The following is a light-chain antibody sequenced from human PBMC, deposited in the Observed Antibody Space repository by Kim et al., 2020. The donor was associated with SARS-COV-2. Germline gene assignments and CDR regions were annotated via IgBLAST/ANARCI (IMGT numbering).Light chain of an antibody. CDR3: NSLDSSGNHLV. CDR1: SLRSYY. V-gene: IGLV3-19*01. CDR2: GKN. Sequence: SSELTQDPAVSVALGQTVRITCQGDSLRSYYASWYQQKPGQAPVLVIYGKNNRPSGIPDRFSGSRSGNTASLTIPGAQAEDEASYSCNSLDSSGNHLVFG. J-gene: IGLJ3*02.